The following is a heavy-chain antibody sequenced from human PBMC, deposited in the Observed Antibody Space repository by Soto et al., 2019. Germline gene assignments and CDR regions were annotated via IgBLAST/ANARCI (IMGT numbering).Heavy chain of an antibody. J-gene: IGHJ4*02. CDR1: GGTFSTYA. CDR2: IIPIFGAA. CDR3: ARGGERIYFAD. V-gene: IGHV1-69*01. D-gene: IGHD2-15*01. Sequence: QVQLVQSGAEVKEPGSSVKVSCQSSGGTFSTYAFTWVRQAPGQRLEWMGGIIPIFGAANYAQKFQGRVYISSDESTTTAFMELSSLRSGDTAVYYCARGGERIYFADWGQGTRVTVSS.